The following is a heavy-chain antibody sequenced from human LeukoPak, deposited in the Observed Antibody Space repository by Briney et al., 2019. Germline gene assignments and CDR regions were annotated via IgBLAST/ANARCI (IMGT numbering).Heavy chain of an antibody. CDR3: ARDSGYSSSWRFDC. V-gene: IGHV3-21*03. Sequence: GGSLRLSCAASGFTFSTYSMNWVRQAPGKGLEWVSSISSSSSYIYYADSVKGRLTISRDNAKNSLYLQMNSLRAEDTAFYYCARDSGYSSSWRFDCWGQGTLVTVSS. J-gene: IGHJ4*02. CDR1: GFTFSTYS. CDR2: ISSSSSYI. D-gene: IGHD6-13*01.